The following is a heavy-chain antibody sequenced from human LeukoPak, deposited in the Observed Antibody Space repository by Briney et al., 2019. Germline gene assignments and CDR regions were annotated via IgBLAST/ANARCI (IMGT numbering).Heavy chain of an antibody. Sequence: GGSLRLSCAASGFTFSSYAMSWVRQAPRKGLEWVSAISGSGGSTYYADSVKGRFTISRDNSKNTLYLQMNSLRAEDTAVYYCAKDLGGSYENDAFDIWGQGTMVTVSS. CDR2: ISGSGGST. CDR1: GFTFSSYA. V-gene: IGHV3-23*01. J-gene: IGHJ3*02. D-gene: IGHD1-26*01. CDR3: AKDLGGSYENDAFDI.